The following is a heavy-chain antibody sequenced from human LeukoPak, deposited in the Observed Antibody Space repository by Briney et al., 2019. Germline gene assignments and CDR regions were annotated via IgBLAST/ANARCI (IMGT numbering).Heavy chain of an antibody. J-gene: IGHJ4*02. CDR1: GGSFSGYY. V-gene: IGHV4-34*01. CDR2: INRSGNT. D-gene: IGHD3-22*01. Sequence: SETLSLTCAVYGGSFSGYYWTWLRQPPGKGLEWIGEINRSGNTNYNPSLKSRVAISVDTSKNQFSLKLSSVIAADTAMYYCARSKDGSGFAAYWGQGTQVTVSS. CDR3: ARSKDGSGFAAY.